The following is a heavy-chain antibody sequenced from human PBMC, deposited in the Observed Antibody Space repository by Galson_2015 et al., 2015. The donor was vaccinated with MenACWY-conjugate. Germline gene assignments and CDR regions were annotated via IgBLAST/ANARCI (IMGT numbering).Heavy chain of an antibody. CDR2: MSYDGSNK. CDR3: ASGWDRGLVHSFDF. Sequence: SLRLSCAASGFTFSSYSMNWVRQAPGKGLEWVSDMSYDGSNKYYADSVKGRFTISRDNSKNTLYLQMDSLRVEDTAIYYCASGWDRGLVHSFDFWGQGTMVTVSS. D-gene: IGHD3/OR15-3a*01. CDR1: GFTFSSYS. J-gene: IGHJ3*01. V-gene: IGHV3-30*04.